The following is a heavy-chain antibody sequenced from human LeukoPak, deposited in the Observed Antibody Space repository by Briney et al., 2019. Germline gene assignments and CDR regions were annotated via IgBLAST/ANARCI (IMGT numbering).Heavy chain of an antibody. D-gene: IGHD6-19*01. Sequence: GGSLRLSCAASGFTFSSYAMSWVRQAPGKGLEWVSAISGSGGSTYYADSVKGRFTISRDNSKNTLYLQMNSLRAEDTAVYYCAKASGWSVDYYYYMDVWGKGTTVTVSS. CDR3: AKASGWSVDYYYYMDV. CDR1: GFTFSSYA. CDR2: ISGSGGST. J-gene: IGHJ6*03. V-gene: IGHV3-23*01.